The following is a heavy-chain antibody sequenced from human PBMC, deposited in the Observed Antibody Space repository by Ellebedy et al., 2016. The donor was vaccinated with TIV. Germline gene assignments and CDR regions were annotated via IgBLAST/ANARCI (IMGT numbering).Heavy chain of an antibody. CDR1: GFTFSNYA. D-gene: IGHD3-16*01. V-gene: IGHV3-23*01. CDR3: AKPMGPGGRFDAFDI. J-gene: IGHJ3*02. Sequence: GESLKISXAASGFTFSNYAMSWVRQAPGKGLEWVSAITGIGTSTYYADSVKGRFTISRDNSNNTLSLQMNSLRADDTAIYYCAKPMGPGGRFDAFDIWGQGTLVTVSS. CDR2: ITGIGTST.